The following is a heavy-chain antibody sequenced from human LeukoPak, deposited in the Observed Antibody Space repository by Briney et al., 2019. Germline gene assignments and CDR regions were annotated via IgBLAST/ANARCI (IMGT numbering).Heavy chain of an antibody. CDR1: GGSISSSSYY. V-gene: IGHV4-39*01. CDR3: ARHREIFGVVIENPSFDY. CDR2: IYYSGST. Sequence: SETLSLTCTVSGGSISSSSYYWGWIRQPPGKGLEWIGSIYYSGSTYYNPSLKSRVTISVDTSKNQFSLKLSSVTAADTAVYYCARHREIFGVVIENPSFDYWGQGTLVTVSS. D-gene: IGHD3-3*01. J-gene: IGHJ4*02.